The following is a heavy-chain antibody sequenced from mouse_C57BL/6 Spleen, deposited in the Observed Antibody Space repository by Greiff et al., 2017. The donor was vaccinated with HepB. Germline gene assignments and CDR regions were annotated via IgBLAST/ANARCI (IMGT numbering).Heavy chain of an antibody. D-gene: IGHD2-3*01. CDR1: GYTFTSYW. Sequence: QVQLQQPGAELVKPGASVKLSCKASGYTFTSYWMHWVKQRPGRGLEWIGRIDPNSGGTKYNEKFKSKATLTVDKPSSTAYMQLSSLTSEDSAVYDCARREASIYDGYSYWYFDVWGTGTTVTVSS. CDR3: ARREASIYDGYSYWYFDV. CDR2: IDPNSGGT. V-gene: IGHV1-72*01. J-gene: IGHJ1*03.